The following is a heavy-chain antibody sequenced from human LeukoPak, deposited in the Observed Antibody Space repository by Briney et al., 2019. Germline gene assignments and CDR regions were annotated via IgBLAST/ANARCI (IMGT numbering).Heavy chain of an antibody. CDR2: ISAYNGNT. D-gene: IGHD3-3*01. V-gene: IGHV1-18*01. Sequence: ASVKVSCKASGYTFTSYGISWVRQAPGQGLEWMGWISAYNGNTNYAQKLQGRVTMTTDTSTSTAYMELRSLRSDDTAVYYCARVRDVLRFLEWLSDHYYYMDVWGKGTTVTVSS. CDR3: ARVRDVLRFLEWLSDHYYYMDV. J-gene: IGHJ6*03. CDR1: GYTFTSYG.